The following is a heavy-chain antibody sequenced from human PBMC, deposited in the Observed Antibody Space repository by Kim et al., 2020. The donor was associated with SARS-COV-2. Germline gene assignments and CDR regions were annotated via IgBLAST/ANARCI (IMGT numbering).Heavy chain of an antibody. V-gene: IGHV1-18*01. CDR3: ARDRLAMGAIVVVIPNDYYYYYGKDV. CDR2: ISAYNGNT. J-gene: IGHJ6*02. CDR1: GYTFTSYG. Sequence: ASVKVSCKASGYTFTSYGISWVRQAPGQGLEWMGWISAYNGNTNYAQKLQGRVTMTTDTSTSTAYMELRSLRSDDTAVYYCARDRLAMGAIVVVIPNDYYYYYGKDVWGQGTTVTVPS. D-gene: IGHD3-22*01.